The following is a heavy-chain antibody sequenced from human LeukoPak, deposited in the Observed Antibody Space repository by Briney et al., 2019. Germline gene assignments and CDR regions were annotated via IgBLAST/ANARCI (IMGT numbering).Heavy chain of an antibody. CDR1: GFTFSGSS. J-gene: IGHJ3*02. CDR3: ARDQRCGWCDSFDI. V-gene: IGHV3-73*01. CDR2: IRSKANSYAT. Sequence: GGSLRLSCAASGFTFSGSSINWVRQASGKGLEWVGRIRSKANSYATAYAASVKGRFTISRDDSKDMAYLQMDSLKTEDTAVYYCARDQRCGWCDSFDIWGQGTTVTVSS. D-gene: IGHD2-21*01.